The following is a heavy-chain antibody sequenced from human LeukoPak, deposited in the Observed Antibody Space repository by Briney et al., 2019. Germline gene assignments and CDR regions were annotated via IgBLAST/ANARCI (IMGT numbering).Heavy chain of an antibody. V-gene: IGHV5-51*01. CDR3: ARQGHGTPGEFDY. D-gene: IGHD1/OR15-1a*01. Sequence: GESLKISCKGSGYSFTSYWISWVRQMPGKGLEWMGIIYPGDSDTSYSPPFQGQVTISADKSISTAYLQWSSLKASDTAMYYCARQGHGTPGEFDYWGQGNLVTVSS. CDR1: GYSFTSYW. CDR2: IYPGDSDT. J-gene: IGHJ4*02.